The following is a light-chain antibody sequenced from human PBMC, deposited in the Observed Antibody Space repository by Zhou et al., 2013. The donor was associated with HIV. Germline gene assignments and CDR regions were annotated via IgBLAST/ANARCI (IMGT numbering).Light chain of an antibody. Sequence: EIVMTQSPAILSVSPGERATLSCRASQSVSSYLAWYQQKPGQPPRLLIYGASTRATGIPDRFSGSGSGTDFTLTISRLEPEDFAVYFCQQYDSSPSFGPGTKVDIK. J-gene: IGKJ3*01. V-gene: IGKV3-20*01. CDR2: GAS. CDR1: QSVSSY. CDR3: QQYDSSPS.